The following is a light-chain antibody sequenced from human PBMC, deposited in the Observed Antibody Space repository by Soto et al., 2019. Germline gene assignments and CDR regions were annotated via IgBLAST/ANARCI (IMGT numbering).Light chain of an antibody. CDR2: KAS. V-gene: IGKV1-5*03. J-gene: IGKJ1*01. CDR1: QSISGW. Sequence: DIQMTQSPSTLSASVGDRVTITCRASQSISGWLAWYQQRPGKAPKLMIYKASTLETGVPSRFSGSGSGTEFTLTINNLQPDDVATYYCKPSDGSSWKFGQRTKVDIK. CDR3: KPSDGSSWK.